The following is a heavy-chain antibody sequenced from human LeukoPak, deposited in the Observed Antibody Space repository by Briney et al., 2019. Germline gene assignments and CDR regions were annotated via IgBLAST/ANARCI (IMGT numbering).Heavy chain of an antibody. V-gene: IGHV4-59*01. CDR3: ARVRWDGYIFRPFDP. J-gene: IGHJ5*02. Sequence: SETLSLTCTVSGGSISSYYWSWIRQPPGKGLEWIGYIHYSGTTNYNPSLKSRVTISVDTSKNQFSLRLSSVTAADTAVYYCARVRWDGYIFRPFDPWGQGTLVTVSS. CDR1: GGSISSYY. D-gene: IGHD5-24*01. CDR2: IHYSGTT.